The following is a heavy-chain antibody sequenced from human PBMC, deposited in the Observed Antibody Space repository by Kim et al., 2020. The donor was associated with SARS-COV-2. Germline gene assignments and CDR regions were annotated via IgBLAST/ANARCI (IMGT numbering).Heavy chain of an antibody. J-gene: IGHJ4*02. Sequence: GGSLRLSCAASGFTFSSYAMSWVRQAPGKGLQWVSTISSSGDSTYYADSVKGRFTISRDNSKNTLSPQMNSLRAEDTAVYYCAKGVYYYDSSGYFGYWGQGTLVTVSS. CDR1: GFTFSSYA. D-gene: IGHD3-22*01. V-gene: IGHV3-23*01. CDR3: AKGVYYYDSSGYFGY. CDR2: ISSSGDST.